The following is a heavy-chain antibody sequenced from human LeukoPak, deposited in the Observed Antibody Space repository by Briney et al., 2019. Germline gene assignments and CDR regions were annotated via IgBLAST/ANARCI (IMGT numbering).Heavy chain of an antibody. CDR1: GFTFGDYA. CDR2: ISWNCGSN. D-gene: IGHD2-15*01. Sequence: GGSLRLSCAASGFTFGDYAMHWVRQAPGKGLEWVSGISWNCGSNDYADAAKGRCTISRDNAKKSLHLQMNTWSSEDTALYFCAKATECGVGRCNSGAGYDPFDIWGQGTMVTVSS. CDR3: AKATECGVGRCNSGAGYDPFDI. V-gene: IGHV3-9*01. J-gene: IGHJ3*02.